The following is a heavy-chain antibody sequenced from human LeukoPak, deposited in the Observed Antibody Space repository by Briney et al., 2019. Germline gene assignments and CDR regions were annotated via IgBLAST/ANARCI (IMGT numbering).Heavy chain of an antibody. CDR1: GGSISSSSYY. D-gene: IGHD3-3*01. CDR2: IYYSGST. CDR3: ARLTIFGVVIIPKSDGMDV. J-gene: IGHJ6*02. Sequence: SETLSLTCTVSGGSISSSSYYWGWIRQPPGKGLEWIGSIYYSGSTYYNPSLKSRVTISVETYKNQLYLKVSSVTDADTAVYYCARLTIFGVVIIPKSDGMDVWGQGTTVTVSS. V-gene: IGHV4-39*01.